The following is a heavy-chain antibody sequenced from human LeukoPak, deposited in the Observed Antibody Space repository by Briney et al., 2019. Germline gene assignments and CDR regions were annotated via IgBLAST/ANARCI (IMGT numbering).Heavy chain of an antibody. CDR1: GGTFSSYA. Sequence: ASVKVSCKASGGTFSSYAISWVRQAPGQGPEWMGRSIPIFGTANYAQKFQGRVTITTDESTSTAYMELSSLRSEDTAVYYCAREDTIFGVVIGFDYWGQGTLVTVSS. CDR3: AREDTIFGVVIGFDY. D-gene: IGHD3-3*01. V-gene: IGHV1-69*05. J-gene: IGHJ4*02. CDR2: SIPIFGTA.